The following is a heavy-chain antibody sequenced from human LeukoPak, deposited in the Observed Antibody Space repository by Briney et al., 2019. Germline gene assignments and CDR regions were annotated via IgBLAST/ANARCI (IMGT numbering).Heavy chain of an antibody. CDR3: ARDAMVRGVITYYWYFDL. J-gene: IGHJ2*01. CDR2: INTNAGNP. CDR1: GYIFTNYA. D-gene: IGHD3-10*01. V-gene: IGHV7-4-1*02. Sequence: ASVKVSCKASGYIFTNYAMNWVRQAPGQGLEWMGRINTNAGNPTYAQGFTGRFVFSLDTSVSTAYLQISSLKAEDTAVYYCARDAMVRGVITYYWYFDLWGRGTLVTVSS.